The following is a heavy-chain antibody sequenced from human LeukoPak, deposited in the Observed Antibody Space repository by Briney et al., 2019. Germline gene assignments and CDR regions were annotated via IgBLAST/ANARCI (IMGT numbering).Heavy chain of an antibody. J-gene: IGHJ5*02. D-gene: IGHD3-16*02. V-gene: IGHV1-46*01. CDR3: ARDNSVGDIAWWFDP. CDR2: INPSGSST. CDR1: GGTFSSYA. Sequence: ASVKVSCKASGGTFSSYAISWVRQAPGQGLEWLGLINPSGSSTLYAQKFQGRVTMTRDMSTTTDYMELSSLRSEDTAVYYCARDNSVGDIAWWFDPWGQGTLVTVSS.